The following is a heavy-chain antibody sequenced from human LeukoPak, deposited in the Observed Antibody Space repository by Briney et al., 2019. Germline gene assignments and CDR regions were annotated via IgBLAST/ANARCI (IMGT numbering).Heavy chain of an antibody. CDR3: AKDQYGSGNYFDY. D-gene: IGHD3-10*01. CDR1: GFTFSSCT. Sequence: GGSLRLSCAASGFTFSSCTMNWVRQAPGKGLEWVSTITGSGVDIYYTDSVKGRFTISRDNSKNTLYLQMNSLRVEDTAVYYCAKDQYGSGNYFDYWGQGTLVTVSS. V-gene: IGHV3-23*01. CDR2: ITGSGVDI. J-gene: IGHJ4*02.